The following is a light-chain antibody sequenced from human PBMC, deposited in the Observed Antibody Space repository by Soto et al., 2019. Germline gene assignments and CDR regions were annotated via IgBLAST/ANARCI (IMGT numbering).Light chain of an antibody. V-gene: IGLV2-23*01. Sequence: QSALTQPASVSGSPGQSITISCTGANSDVGNYNLVSWYQQHPDRAPKLIIYEGSKRPSGVSDRFSGSKSGNTVSLTISGLQAEDEADYYCFSYANRRTGGYVFGTGTKVTVL. CDR3: FSYANRRTGGYV. J-gene: IGLJ1*01. CDR1: NSDVGNYNL. CDR2: EGS.